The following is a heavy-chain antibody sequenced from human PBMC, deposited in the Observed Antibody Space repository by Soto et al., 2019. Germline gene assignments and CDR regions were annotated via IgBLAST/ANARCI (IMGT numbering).Heavy chain of an antibody. CDR1: GGSISSYY. CDR3: ARDRVPLDDFNWFDP. V-gene: IGHV4-4*07. D-gene: IGHD3-3*01. Sequence: QVQLQESGPGLVKPSETLSLTCTVSGGSISSYYWSWIRQPAGKGLEWIGRIYTSGSTNYNPSLTSRVTMSVDTSKNQFSLKLSSVTAADTAVYYCARDRVPLDDFNWFDPWGQGTLVTVSS. J-gene: IGHJ5*02. CDR2: IYTSGST.